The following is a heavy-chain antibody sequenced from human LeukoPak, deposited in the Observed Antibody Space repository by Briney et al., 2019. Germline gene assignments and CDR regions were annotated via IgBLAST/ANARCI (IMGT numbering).Heavy chain of an antibody. Sequence: PGGSLRLSCAASGFTFSSYAMHWVRQAPGKGLEYVSAISSNGGSTYYANSVKGRFTISRDNSKNTLYLQMNSLRAEDTAVYYCAKTVGGDFWSGYPHYYYYMDVWGKGTTVTVSS. CDR1: GFTFSSYA. CDR2: ISSNGGST. J-gene: IGHJ6*03. D-gene: IGHD3-3*01. CDR3: AKTVGGDFWSGYPHYYYYMDV. V-gene: IGHV3-64*01.